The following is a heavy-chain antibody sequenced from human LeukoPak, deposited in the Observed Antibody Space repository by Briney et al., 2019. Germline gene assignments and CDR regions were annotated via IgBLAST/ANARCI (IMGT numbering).Heavy chain of an antibody. CDR1: GYTFAGYY. V-gene: IGHV1-2*02. D-gene: IGHD3-22*01. Sequence: GASVKVSCKPSGYTFAGYYMQWVRQAPGQGLEWMGWINPNSGGTNYAQKFQGRVTMTRDTSISTAYMELSRLRSDDTAVYYCARTYYDSSGYRYWGQGTLVTVSS. J-gene: IGHJ4*02. CDR3: ARTYYDSSGYRY. CDR2: INPNSGGT.